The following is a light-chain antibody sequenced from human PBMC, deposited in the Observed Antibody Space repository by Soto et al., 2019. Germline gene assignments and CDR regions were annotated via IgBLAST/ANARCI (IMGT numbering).Light chain of an antibody. CDR1: SSDVGGYNY. V-gene: IGLV2-14*01. CDR3: SSYTSSSTLYD. CDR2: DVS. J-gene: IGLJ1*01. Sequence: HSVLTQPASVSGSPGQSITISCTGTSSDVGGYNYVSWYQQHPGKAPKLMIYDVSNRPSGVSTRFSGSKSGNTASLTISGLQAEDEADYYCSSYTSSSTLYDFGTGTKVTVL.